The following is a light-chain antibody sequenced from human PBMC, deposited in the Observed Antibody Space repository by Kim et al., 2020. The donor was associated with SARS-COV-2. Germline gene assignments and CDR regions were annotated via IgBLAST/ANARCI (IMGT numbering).Light chain of an antibody. CDR3: LLHYGGARV. Sequence: PGGTVTFTCDSRTRAVTSGRFPNWFQQKPGQSPRALIYSTTNKQSWTPARFSGSLLGGKAALTLSGVQPEDEADYYCLLHYGGARVFGGGTQLTVL. CDR1: TRAVTSGRF. V-gene: IGLV7-43*01. CDR2: STT. J-gene: IGLJ3*02.